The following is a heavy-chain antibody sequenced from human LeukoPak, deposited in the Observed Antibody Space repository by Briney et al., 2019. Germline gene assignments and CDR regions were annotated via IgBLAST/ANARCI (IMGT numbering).Heavy chain of an antibody. D-gene: IGHD4-23*01. V-gene: IGHV1-69*04. CDR2: IIPILGIA. J-gene: IGHJ5*02. Sequence: SVKVSCKASGGTFSSYAISWVRQAPGQGLEWMGRIIPILGIANYAQKFRGRVTITADKSTSTAYMELSSLRSEDTAVYYCARETTVVPLNWFDAWGQGTLVTVSS. CDR1: GGTFSSYA. CDR3: ARETTVVPLNWFDA.